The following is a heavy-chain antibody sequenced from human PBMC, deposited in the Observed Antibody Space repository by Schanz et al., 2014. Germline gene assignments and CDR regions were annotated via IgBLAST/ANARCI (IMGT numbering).Heavy chain of an antibody. V-gene: IGHV1-18*01. J-gene: IGHJ5*02. CDR3: ARERGVRGGGVWKVNWFDP. D-gene: IGHD3-10*01. Sequence: QVQLVQSGAEVKKPGASVKVSCKASGYTFTSYGISWVRQAPGQGLEWMGWISAYNGNTNYAQKLQGRVTMTTDTSTSTAYMELSSLRSEDTAVYYCARERGVRGGGVWKVNWFDPWGQGTLVTVSS. CDR2: ISAYNGNT. CDR1: GYTFTSYG.